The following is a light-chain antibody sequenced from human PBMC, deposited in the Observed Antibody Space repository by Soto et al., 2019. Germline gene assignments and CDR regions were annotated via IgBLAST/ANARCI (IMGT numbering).Light chain of an antibody. CDR3: QVWDSSTDQNVV. CDR1: KIGTKS. J-gene: IGLJ2*01. V-gene: IGLV3-21*02. CDR2: DDS. Sequence: SYELTQPPSVSVAPGQTARITCGGNKIGTKSVHWYQQKPGQAPVLVVFDDSDRPSGIPERFSGSSSGNTATLTISRVEAGDEADYYCQVWDSSTDQNVVFGGGTKLTVL.